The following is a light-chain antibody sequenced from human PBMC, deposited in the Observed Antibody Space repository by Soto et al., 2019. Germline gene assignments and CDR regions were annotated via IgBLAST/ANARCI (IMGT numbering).Light chain of an antibody. J-gene: IGKJ1*01. CDR2: GAS. Sequence: ETVMTQSPATLSVSPGERATLSCRASQSVRSELAWYQHNPGQAPRLLIYGASTRPTGIPAKISGSGSGTEFTLTISSLQPERSAVYFCQQYNNWPATFGRGTKVDIK. V-gene: IGKV3-15*01. CDR3: QQYNNWPAT. CDR1: QSVRSE.